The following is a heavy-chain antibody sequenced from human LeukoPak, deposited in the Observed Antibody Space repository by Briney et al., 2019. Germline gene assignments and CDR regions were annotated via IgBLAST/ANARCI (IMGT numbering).Heavy chain of an antibody. D-gene: IGHD4-23*01. CDR3: AKSGGNVKGY. CDR1: GITFSSYG. J-gene: IGHJ4*02. V-gene: IGHV3-23*01. CDR2: ISSTGGTT. Sequence: GGSLRLSCAASGITFSSYGMSWVRQAPGKGLEWVSSISSTGGTTYYADSVKGRFTISRDNSKNSLYLQMNNLRAEDTAVYYCAKSGGNVKGYWGQGTLVTVSS.